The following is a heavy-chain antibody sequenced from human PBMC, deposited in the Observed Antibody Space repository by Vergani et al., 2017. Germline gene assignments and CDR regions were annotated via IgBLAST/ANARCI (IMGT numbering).Heavy chain of an antibody. Sequence: QLQLQESAPGLVKPSGTLSITCIVSDGSITDGSSYWDWIRQPPGKGLEWIGSIYFSGSAYYNPSLRTRVTVSVDTSKNQFSLKLSSVTAADTAVYFCARHSTVEWRVILVWIDPWGQGILVTVSS. D-gene: IGHD6-19*01. CDR3: ARHSTVEWRVILVWIDP. CDR2: IYFSGSA. CDR1: DGSITDGSSY. J-gene: IGHJ5*02. V-gene: IGHV4-39*01.